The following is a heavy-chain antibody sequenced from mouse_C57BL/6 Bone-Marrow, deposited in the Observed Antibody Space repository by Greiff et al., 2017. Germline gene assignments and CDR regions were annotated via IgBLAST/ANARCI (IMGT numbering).Heavy chain of an antibody. J-gene: IGHJ2*01. Sequence: QVQLQQPGAELVKPGASVKLSCKASGYTFTSYWMHWVKQRPGQGLEWIGVIHPNSGSTNYKEKFKSKTTLTVDKSSSTAYMQLSSLTSDDSAVYYCASATVHLYYWGQGTTLTVSA. CDR2: IHPNSGST. CDR3: ASATVHLYY. CDR1: GYTFTSYW. V-gene: IGHV1-64*01.